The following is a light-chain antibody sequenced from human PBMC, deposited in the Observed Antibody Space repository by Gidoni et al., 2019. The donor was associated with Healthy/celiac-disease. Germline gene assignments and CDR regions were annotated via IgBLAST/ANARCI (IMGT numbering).Light chain of an antibody. CDR1: QSISSW. J-gene: IGKJ1*01. V-gene: IGKV1-5*01. Sequence: DIQMTQSPSTLSASVGDRVTITCRASQSISSWLAWYQQKPGKAPKLIYDASSLESGVPSRFSGSGSGTEFTLTISSLQPDDFATYYCQQYNSYPRTFGQGTKVEIK. CDR2: DAS. CDR3: QQYNSYPRT.